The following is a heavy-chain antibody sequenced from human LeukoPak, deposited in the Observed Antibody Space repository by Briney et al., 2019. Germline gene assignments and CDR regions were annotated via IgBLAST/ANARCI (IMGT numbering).Heavy chain of an antibody. D-gene: IGHD1-26*01. V-gene: IGHV3-74*01. CDR2: INSDGSST. Sequence: GGSLRLSCAASGFTFSSYWMHWVRHAPGKGLVWVSRINSDGSSTSYVDSVKGRFTISRDNAKNTLYLQMNSLRAEDTAVYYCAKDSARKSIVGSTTRGVNDYWGQGTLVTVSS. CDR3: AKDSARKSIVGSTTRGVNDY. CDR1: GFTFSSYW. J-gene: IGHJ4*02.